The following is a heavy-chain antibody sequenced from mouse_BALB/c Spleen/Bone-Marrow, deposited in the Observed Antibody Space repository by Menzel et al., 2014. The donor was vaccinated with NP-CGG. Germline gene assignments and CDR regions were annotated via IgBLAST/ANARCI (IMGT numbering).Heavy chain of an antibody. Sequence: VQLQQSGAGLAKPRASVKMSCKASGYTFTNYWMHWVKQRPGQGPEWIGYINPSTGNTGYNQKFKDKATLTADKSSNTAFMQLSSLTSEDSAVYFCARGNYEAMDYWGQGAPVTVSS. CDR2: INPSTGNT. D-gene: IGHD2-1*01. CDR1: GYTFTNYW. J-gene: IGHJ4*01. V-gene: IGHV1-7*01. CDR3: ARGNYEAMDY.